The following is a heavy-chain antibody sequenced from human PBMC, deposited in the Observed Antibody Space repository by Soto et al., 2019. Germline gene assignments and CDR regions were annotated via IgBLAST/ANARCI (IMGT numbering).Heavy chain of an antibody. D-gene: IGHD2-15*01. CDR1: GFTLSDDY. V-gene: IGHV3-72*01. Sequence: EVLLVESGGGLVQPGGSLRLSCAASGFTLSDDYMGWLRQAPGEGLEWVASIRNKAKTDTTEYAASVKGRFSISRDDSKNPLYLQMNGMRTADTVRYHCARAKGGSNYADCWGKGTLVTVS. J-gene: IGHJ4*02. CDR2: IRNKAKTDTT. CDR3: ARAKGGSNYADC.